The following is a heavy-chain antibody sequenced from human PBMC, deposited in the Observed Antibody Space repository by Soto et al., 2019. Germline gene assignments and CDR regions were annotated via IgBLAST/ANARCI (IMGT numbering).Heavy chain of an antibody. J-gene: IGHJ3*01. Sequence: TLSLTCSLYSGSLSGYYLSCIRHPPGKGLEWIGEISPSGTTNYSPSLKSRVSISVDTSKNQFSLNLTSLTAADTAVYYCARAPKVSGSAQTRPDFWGQGTMVT. D-gene: IGHD6-6*01. CDR2: ISPSGTT. V-gene: IGHV4-34*01. CDR3: ARAPKVSGSAQTRPDF. CDR1: SGSLSGYY.